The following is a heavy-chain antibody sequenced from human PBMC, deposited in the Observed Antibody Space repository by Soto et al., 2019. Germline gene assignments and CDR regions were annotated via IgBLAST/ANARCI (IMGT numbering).Heavy chain of an antibody. CDR2: IYWDDDK. J-gene: IGHJ5*02. CDR1: GFSLSTSGVG. Sequence: QITLKESGPTLVKPTQTLTLTCTFSGFSLSTSGVGVGWIRQPPGKALEWLALIYWDDDKLDSPALKSGLTITIDTSKNPVVLTMTNMDPVDTATYYCAHRYSYGLPWDCFEPWGQGTLLTLSS. D-gene: IGHD5-18*01. CDR3: AHRYSYGLPWDCFEP. V-gene: IGHV2-5*02.